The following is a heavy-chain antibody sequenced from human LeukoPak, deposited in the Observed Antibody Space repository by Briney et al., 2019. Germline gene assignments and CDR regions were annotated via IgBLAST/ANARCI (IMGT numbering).Heavy chain of an antibody. V-gene: IGHV1-18*01. CDR3: ARDPNGDYIGAFDM. CDR2: ISAYNGNT. J-gene: IGHJ3*02. Sequence: ASVKVSCKASGYTFTSYSINWVRQAPGQGLEWMAWISAYNGNTNYAQKFHGRVTLTRDTSTSTAYMELRSLRSDDTAVYFCARDPNGDYIGAFDMWGPGTMVTVSS. CDR1: GYTFTSYS. D-gene: IGHD4-17*01.